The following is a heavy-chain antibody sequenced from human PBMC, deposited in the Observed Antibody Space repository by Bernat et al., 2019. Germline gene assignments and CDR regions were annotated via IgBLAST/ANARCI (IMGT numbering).Heavy chain of an antibody. CDR2: IYYSGST. J-gene: IGHJ4*02. CDR1: GGSISSSSYY. D-gene: IGHD6-19*01. CDR3: ARLSEYSSGWFYFDY. V-gene: IGHV4-39*01. Sequence: QLQLQESGPGLVKPSETLSLTCTVSGGSISSSSYYWGWIRQPPGKGLEWIGSIYYSGSTYYNPSLKSRVTISEDTSKNPFSRKRSSVTAADTAVYYGARLSEYSSGWFYFDYWGQGTLVTVSS.